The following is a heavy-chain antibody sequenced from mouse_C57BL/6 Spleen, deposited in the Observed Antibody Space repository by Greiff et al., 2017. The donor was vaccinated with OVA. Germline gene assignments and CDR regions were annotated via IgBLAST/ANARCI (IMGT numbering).Heavy chain of an antibody. CDR3: ARSITTGGAY. CDR1: GYTFTSYW. CDR2: IDPSDSYT. V-gene: IGHV1-69*01. Sequence: VKLQQPGAELVMPGASVKLSCKASGYTFTSYWMHWVKQRPGQGLEWIGEIDPSDSYTNYNQKFKGKSTLTVDKSSSTAYMQLSSLTSEDSAVYYCARSITTGGAYWGQGTLVTVSA. J-gene: IGHJ3*01. D-gene: IGHD1-1*01.